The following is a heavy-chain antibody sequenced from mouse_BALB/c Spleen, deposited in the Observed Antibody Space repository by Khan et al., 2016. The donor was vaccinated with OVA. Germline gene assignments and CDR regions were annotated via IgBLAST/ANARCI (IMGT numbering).Heavy chain of an antibody. CDR2: IWTGGST. J-gene: IGHJ1*01. CDR1: GFSLTSYG. V-gene: IGHV2-9*02. D-gene: IGHD2-1*01. CDR3: ARYYGNYGWYFDV. Sequence: VQLQESGPGLVAPSQSLSITCTVSGFSLTSYGVHWVRQPPGKGLEWLGVIWTGGSTNYNSALMSRLSISKDNSKSQVFLKMNSLQTDDTAMHYCARYYGNYGWYFDVWGAGTTVTVSS.